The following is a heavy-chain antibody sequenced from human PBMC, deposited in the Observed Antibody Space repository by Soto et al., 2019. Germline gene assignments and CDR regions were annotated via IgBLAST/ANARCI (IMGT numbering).Heavy chain of an antibody. J-gene: IGHJ4*02. D-gene: IGHD2-8*01. Sequence: QVQLQQWGAGLLKPSETLSLTCAVYGGSFSGYYWSWIRQPPGKGLEWIGEINHSGSTKYNPSRKSRVTISGDTSKNQFSLRLSSVTAADTALYYCARGGLMVYAMFDYWGQGTLVTVSS. V-gene: IGHV4-34*01. CDR3: ARGGLMVYAMFDY. CDR1: GGSFSGYY. CDR2: INHSGST.